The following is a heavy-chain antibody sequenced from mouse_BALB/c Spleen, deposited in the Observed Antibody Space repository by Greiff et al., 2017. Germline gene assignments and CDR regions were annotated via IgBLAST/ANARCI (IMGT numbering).Heavy chain of an antibody. CDR2: ISSGGSYT. J-gene: IGHJ2*01. V-gene: IGHV5-6*01. CDR1: GFTFSSYG. D-gene: IGHD1-1*01. CDR3: ARDYYGSSWNDY. Sequence: EVQRVESGGDLVKPGGSLKLSCAASGFTFSSYGMSWVRQTPDKRLEWVATISSGGSYTYYPDSVKGRFTISRDNAKNTLYLQMSSLKSEDTAMYYCARDYYGSSWNDYWGQGTTLTVSS.